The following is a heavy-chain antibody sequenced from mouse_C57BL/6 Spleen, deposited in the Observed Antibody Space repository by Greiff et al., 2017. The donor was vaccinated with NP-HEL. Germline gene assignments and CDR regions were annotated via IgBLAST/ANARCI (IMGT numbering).Heavy chain of an antibody. J-gene: IGHJ3*01. CDR3: AREEDSSSFAD. Sequence: QVQLQQPGAELVMPGASVKLSCKASGYTFTSYWMHWVKQRPGQGLEWIGEIDPSDSYTNYNQKFKGKSTLTVDKSSSTAYMQLSRLTSEDSAVYNCAREEDSSSFADWGQGTPVTVSA. CDR2: IDPSDSYT. CDR1: GYTFTSYW. V-gene: IGHV1-69*01. D-gene: IGHD1-1*01.